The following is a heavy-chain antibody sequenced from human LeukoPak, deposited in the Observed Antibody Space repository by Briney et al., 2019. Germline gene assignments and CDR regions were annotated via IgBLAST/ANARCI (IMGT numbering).Heavy chain of an antibody. CDR1: GYTFATSG. V-gene: IGHV1-18*01. D-gene: IGHD2-15*01. J-gene: IGHJ4*02. Sequence: ESLKVSCKTSGYTFATSGISWVRQAPGQGLEWMGWISAYNGNTNYAQKLQGRVTMTTDTSTSTAYMELRSLRSDDTAVYFCARHHHCSSSSCFFDYWGQGTLVTVSS. CDR2: ISAYNGNT. CDR3: ARHHHCSSSSCFFDY.